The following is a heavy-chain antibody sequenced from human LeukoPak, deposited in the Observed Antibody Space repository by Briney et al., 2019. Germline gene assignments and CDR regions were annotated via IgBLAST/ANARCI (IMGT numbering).Heavy chain of an antibody. J-gene: IGHJ6*03. D-gene: IGHD6-13*01. CDR1: GYTFTDY. Sequence: ASVKVSCKASGYTFTDYLHWVRQAPGQGLEWMGWINPHSGDTNYAQKFQGRVTMTRDTSISTAYMELSRLRSDDTAVYYCAAAGPSDYDYYMDVWGKGTTVTISS. CDR3: AAAGPSDYDYYMDV. V-gene: IGHV1-2*02. CDR2: INPHSGDT.